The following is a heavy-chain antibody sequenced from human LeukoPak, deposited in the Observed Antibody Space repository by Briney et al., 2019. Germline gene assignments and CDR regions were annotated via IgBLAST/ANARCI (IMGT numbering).Heavy chain of an antibody. Sequence: GESLKISCKGSGSIFTSYWIGWVRQMPGKGLEWMGIIYPGDSDTRYSPSFQGQVTISADKSISTAYLQWSSLKASDTAMYYCARGEGVVPAAIFAPYFDYWGQGTLVTVSS. CDR1: GSIFTSYW. CDR2: IYPGDSDT. CDR3: ARGEGVVPAAIFAPYFDY. J-gene: IGHJ4*02. D-gene: IGHD2-2*01. V-gene: IGHV5-51*01.